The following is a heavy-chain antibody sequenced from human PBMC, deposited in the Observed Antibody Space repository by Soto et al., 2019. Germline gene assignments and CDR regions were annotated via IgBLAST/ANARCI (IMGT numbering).Heavy chain of an antibody. Sequence: EVQLLESGGGLVQPGGSLRLSCAASGFTFSSYAMSWVRQAPGKGLEWVSAISGSGGSTYYADSVKVRFTISRDNSKNTLYLQMNSLRDEDTAVYYCAKFPYRITMIVVVIRIPYFQHWGQGTLGTVSS. J-gene: IGHJ1*01. CDR3: AKFPYRITMIVVVIRIPYFQH. CDR2: ISGSGGST. D-gene: IGHD3-22*01. CDR1: GFTFSSYA. V-gene: IGHV3-23*01.